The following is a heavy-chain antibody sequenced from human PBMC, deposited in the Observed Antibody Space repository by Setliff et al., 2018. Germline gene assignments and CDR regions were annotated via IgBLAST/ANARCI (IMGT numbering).Heavy chain of an antibody. D-gene: IGHD3-10*01. V-gene: IGHV1-18*01. CDR1: GYGFMSYG. Sequence: ASVKVSCKPSGYGFMSYGVSWVRQAPGQGLEWMGWISPYNGDTDYAQQFQGRVTMTADTSTNTAYMELRSLRSDDTALYYCGTDLPIRGVQFDYWGRGTLVTVSS. J-gene: IGHJ4*02. CDR2: ISPYNGDT. CDR3: GTDLPIRGVQFDY.